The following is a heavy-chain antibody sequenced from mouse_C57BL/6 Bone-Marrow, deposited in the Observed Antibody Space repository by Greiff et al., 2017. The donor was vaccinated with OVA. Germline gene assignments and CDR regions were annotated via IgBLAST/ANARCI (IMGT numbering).Heavy chain of an antibody. Sequence: QVQLKQSGAELVKPGASVKISCKASGYAFGSYWMNWVKQRPGKGLEWIGQIYPGDGDTNYNGKFKGKATLTADKSSSTAYMQLSSLTSEDSAVYFCARKDYGSSHWYFDVWGTGTTVTVSS. CDR1: GYAFGSYW. J-gene: IGHJ1*03. V-gene: IGHV1-80*01. D-gene: IGHD1-1*01. CDR2: IYPGDGDT. CDR3: ARKDYGSSHWYFDV.